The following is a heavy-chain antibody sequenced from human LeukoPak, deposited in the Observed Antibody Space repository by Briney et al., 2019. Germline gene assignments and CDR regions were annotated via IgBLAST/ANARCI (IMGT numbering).Heavy chain of an antibody. J-gene: IGHJ4*02. D-gene: IGHD3-10*01. V-gene: IGHV3-23*01. CDR2: ISGGGGNT. CDR1: GFTFSNYA. Sequence: GGFLRPSCAASGFTFSNYAMSWVRQAPGKGLEWVSAISGGGGNTYYADSVKGRFTISGDNSRNTLSLQMNSLRAEDTAVYYCAKGSGYYGSGSYSLDYWGQGTLVTVSS. CDR3: AKGSGYYGSGSYSLDY.